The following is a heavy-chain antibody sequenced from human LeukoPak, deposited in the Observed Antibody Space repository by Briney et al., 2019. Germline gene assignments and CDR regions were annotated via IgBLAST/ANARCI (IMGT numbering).Heavy chain of an antibody. CDR3: ARHVWVDIVATTSGWFDP. D-gene: IGHD5-12*01. CDR1: GYSFTSYW. V-gene: IGHV5-51*01. CDR2: IYPGDSDT. Sequence: RGESLKISCMGSGYSFTSYWIGWVRQMPGKGLEWMGIIYPGDSDTRYSPSFQGQVTISADKSISTAYLQWSSLKASDTAMYYCARHVWVDIVATTSGWFDPWGQGTLVTVSS. J-gene: IGHJ5*02.